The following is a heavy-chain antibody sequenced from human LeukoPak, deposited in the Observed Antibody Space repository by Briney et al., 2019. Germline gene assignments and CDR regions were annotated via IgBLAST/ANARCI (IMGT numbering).Heavy chain of an antibody. V-gene: IGHV3-21*01. CDR3: ARAGYYDFWSGYYSGYYYYYMDV. Sequence: GGSLRLSCAASGFTFSSYSMNWVRQAPGKGLEWVSSISSSSSYIYYADSVKGRFTISRDNAKNSLYLQMSSLRAEDTAVYYCARAGYYDFWSGYYSGYYYYYMDVWGKGTTVTVSS. J-gene: IGHJ6*03. D-gene: IGHD3-3*01. CDR1: GFTFSSYS. CDR2: ISSSSSYI.